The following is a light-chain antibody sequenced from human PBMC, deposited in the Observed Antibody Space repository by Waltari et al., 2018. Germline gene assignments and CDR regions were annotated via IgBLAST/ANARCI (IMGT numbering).Light chain of an antibody. CDR3: QQYYRSRT. V-gene: IGKV4-1*01. CDR2: WAS. J-gene: IGKJ1*01. Sequence: DIVMTQSPDSLAVSLGERATINCKSSQSGLYNSNDKNYLAWYQQKPGQPPKLLIYWASTRESGVPDRFSGSGSGTEFTLTISSLQAEDVAVYYCQQYYRSRTFGQGTKVEIK. CDR1: QSGLYNSNDKNY.